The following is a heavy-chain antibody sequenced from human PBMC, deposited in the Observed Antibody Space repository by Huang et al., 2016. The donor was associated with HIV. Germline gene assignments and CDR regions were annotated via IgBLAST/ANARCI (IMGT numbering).Heavy chain of an antibody. J-gene: IGHJ6*02. Sequence: LQLQESGPGLVKSSETLSLICTVSGGSINSSSYYWGWIRQPPGKGPEWIGSIYYSGNTYYNPPLKSRVTISVDTSKNQFSLKVNSVTAADTAVYYCARHGRVAGHYYNNMDVWGRGTTVTVSS. CDR1: GGSINSSSYY. D-gene: IGHD6-19*01. CDR2: IYYSGNT. V-gene: IGHV4-39*01. CDR3: ARHGRVAGHYYNNMDV.